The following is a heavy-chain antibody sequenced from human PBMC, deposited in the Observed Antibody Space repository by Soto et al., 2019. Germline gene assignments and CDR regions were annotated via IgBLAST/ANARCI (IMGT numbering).Heavy chain of an antibody. J-gene: IGHJ4*02. CDR2: IYYSGST. CDR3: ASLHLSSFDY. Sequence: PSETLSLTCTFSGCSISSYYWSWIRQPPGKGLEWIGYIYYSGSTNYNPSLKSRVTISVDTSKNQFSLKLSSVTAADTAVYYCASLHLSSFDYWGQGTLVTVSS. V-gene: IGHV4-59*08. CDR1: GCSISSYY.